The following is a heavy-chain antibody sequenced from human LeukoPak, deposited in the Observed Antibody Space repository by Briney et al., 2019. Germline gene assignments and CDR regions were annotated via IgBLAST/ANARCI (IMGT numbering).Heavy chain of an antibody. CDR2: INHSGST. Sequence: SETLSLTCAVYGGSFSGYYRSWIRQPPGKGLEWIGEINHSGSTNYNPSLKSRVTISVDTSKNQFSLKLSSVTAADTAVYYCARGLAYYDFWSGYPYFDYWGQGTLVTVSS. CDR3: ARGLAYYDFWSGYPYFDY. V-gene: IGHV4-34*01. CDR1: GGSFSGYY. J-gene: IGHJ4*02. D-gene: IGHD3-3*01.